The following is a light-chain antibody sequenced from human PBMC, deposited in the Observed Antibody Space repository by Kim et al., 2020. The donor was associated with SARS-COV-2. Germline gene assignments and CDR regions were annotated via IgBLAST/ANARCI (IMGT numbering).Light chain of an antibody. J-gene: IGKJ2*01. Sequence: EVVLTQSPGTLSLSPGEGATLSCRASQTITSSYLAWYQQKSGQAPRLLIYGASTRATGIPDRFSGSGSGTDFTLTISRLEPEDFAVYYCQQYSYSPGTFGQGTKLEI. V-gene: IGKV3-20*01. CDR3: QQYSYSPGT. CDR2: GAS. CDR1: QTITSSY.